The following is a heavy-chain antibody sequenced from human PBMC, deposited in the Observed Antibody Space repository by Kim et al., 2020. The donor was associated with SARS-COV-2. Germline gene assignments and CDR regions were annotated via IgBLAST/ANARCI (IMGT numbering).Heavy chain of an antibody. V-gene: IGHV4-34*01. CDR3: ARAVTGYSYGFSYYYGMDV. D-gene: IGHD5-18*01. J-gene: IGHJ6*02. Sequence: SRFTISVDTSKNQFSLKLSSVTAADTAVYYCARAVTGYSYGFSYYYGMDVWGQGTTVTVSS.